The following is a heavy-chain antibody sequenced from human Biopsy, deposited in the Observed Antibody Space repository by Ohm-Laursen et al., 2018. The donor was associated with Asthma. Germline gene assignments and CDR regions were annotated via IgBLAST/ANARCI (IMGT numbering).Heavy chain of an antibody. Sequence: SLRLSCTAPRFTYEMHWVRQAPGKGLEWVAVISYDGSSIYYADSVKGRFTISRDNSKNTLSLQMNSLTAEDTAVYYCAKEGVAGTHIEDWGQGTLVTVSS. CDR1: RFTYE. J-gene: IGHJ4*02. V-gene: IGHV3-30*04. CDR2: ISYDGSSI. D-gene: IGHD6-19*01. CDR3: AKEGVAGTHIED.